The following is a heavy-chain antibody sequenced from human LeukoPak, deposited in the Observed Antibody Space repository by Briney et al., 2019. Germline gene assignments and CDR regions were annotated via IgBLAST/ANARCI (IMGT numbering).Heavy chain of an antibody. J-gene: IGHJ4*02. D-gene: IGHD3-22*01. CDR2: ISGGGGNT. Sequence: GGSLRLSCAASGFTFSNYAMNWVRQAPGKGLEWVSSISGGGGNTYYADSVKGRFTISRDNSKNTLYLQINSLRVEDTAIYYCAKDCVKYSSSPIDYWGQGTLVTVSS. V-gene: IGHV3-23*01. CDR1: GFTFSNYA. CDR3: AKDCVKYSSSPIDY.